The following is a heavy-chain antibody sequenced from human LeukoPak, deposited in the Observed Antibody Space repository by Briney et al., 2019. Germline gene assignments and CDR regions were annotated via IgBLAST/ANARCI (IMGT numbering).Heavy chain of an antibody. D-gene: IGHD5-24*01. Sequence: SVKVSCKASGGTFSSCAISWVRHAPGQGLEWMGGIIPIFGTANYAQKFQGRVTITADESTSTAYMELSSLRSEDTAVYYCATGRDWSNWCEPWGRGTLVTVSS. J-gene: IGHJ5*02. CDR2: IIPIFGTA. V-gene: IGHV1-69*13. CDR1: GGTFSSCA. CDR3: ATGRDWSNWCEP.